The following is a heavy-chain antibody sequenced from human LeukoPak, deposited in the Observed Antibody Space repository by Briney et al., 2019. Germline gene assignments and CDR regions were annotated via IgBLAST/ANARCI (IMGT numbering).Heavy chain of an antibody. J-gene: IGHJ4*02. CDR1: GGTFSSYA. CDR2: IIPILGIA. D-gene: IGHD3-22*01. V-gene: IGHV1-69*04. CDR3: ARDGRRYYDSSGYYSFDY. Sequence: SVKVSCKASGGTFSSYAISWVRQAPEQGLEWMGRIIPILGIANYAQKFQGRVTITADKSTSTAYMELSSLRSEDTAVYYCARDGRRYYDSSGYYSFDYWGQGTLVTVSS.